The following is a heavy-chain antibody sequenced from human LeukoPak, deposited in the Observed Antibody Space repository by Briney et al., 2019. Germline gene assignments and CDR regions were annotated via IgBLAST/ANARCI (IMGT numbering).Heavy chain of an antibody. CDR2: IYNHDNT. D-gene: IGHD2-21*02. V-gene: IGHV4-4*07. Sequence: SETLSLTCTVSRVSISGYYRSWIRQSAGKGLEWIGRIYNHDNTNYDPSLKSRVTMSIDTSKNQFSLNLNSMTAADTAVYYCARGPRGADSYSVDYWGRELWPPSPQ. CDR1: RVSISGYY. CDR3: ARGPRGADSYSVDY. J-gene: IGHJ4*02.